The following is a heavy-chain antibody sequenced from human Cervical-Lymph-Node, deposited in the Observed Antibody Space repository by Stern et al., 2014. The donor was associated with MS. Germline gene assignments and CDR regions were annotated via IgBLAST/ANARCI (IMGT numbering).Heavy chain of an antibody. D-gene: IGHD1-26*01. J-gene: IGHJ5*02. Sequence: QVQLVQSGAEVKKPGSSVKVSCKASGCTFSSYAIYWVRQAPGQGLEWMGGISPISGTADYAQNFQGRVTITADESTSTAYMELSSLRSEDTAVYYCAREWEEVAWGQGTLVTVSS. CDR3: AREWEEVA. CDR2: ISPISGTA. CDR1: GCTFSSYA. V-gene: IGHV1-69*01.